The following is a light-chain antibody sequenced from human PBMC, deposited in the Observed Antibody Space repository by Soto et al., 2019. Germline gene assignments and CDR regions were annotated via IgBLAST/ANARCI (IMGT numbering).Light chain of an antibody. J-gene: IGKJ4*01. Sequence: DVQMTQSPSSLSAFVGDRVTITCRASQGIAPYLAWFQQKPGKVPKLLIYATSTLQSGVPSRFSGSGSGTYFTLTISSLQPEDVATYYGQKYNTAPLTFGGGTKVEIK. CDR2: ATS. CDR3: QKYNTAPLT. CDR1: QGIAPY. V-gene: IGKV1-27*01.